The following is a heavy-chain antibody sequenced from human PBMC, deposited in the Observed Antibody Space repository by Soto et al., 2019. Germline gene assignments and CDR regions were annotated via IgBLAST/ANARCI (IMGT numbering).Heavy chain of an antibody. V-gene: IGHV4-31*03. CDR2: IYYTGTT. CDR1: ADSIRDGGYY. D-gene: IGHD2-21*01. Sequence: QALLQESGPGLVAPSQTLSLTCSVFADSIRDGGYYWSWIRQLPGKGLEWLGYIYYTGTTYYNPSLKSRLTVSVDMSKSQFSLKLTSLTAADTAVYYCAKVPSPQPYPVVPPGWFGPWGRGILVTVSS. CDR3: AKVPSPQPYPVVPPGWFGP. J-gene: IGHJ5*02.